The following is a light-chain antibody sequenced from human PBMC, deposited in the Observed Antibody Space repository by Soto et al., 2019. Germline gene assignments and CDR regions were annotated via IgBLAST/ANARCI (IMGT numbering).Light chain of an antibody. V-gene: IGLV2-14*01. CDR2: AVS. CDR1: SSDVGAYEY. Sequence: QSALTQPVSVSGSPGQSITISCTGTSSDVGAYEYVSWYQQYPGKAPTLLIYAVSNRPSGVSDRFSGSKSGNTASLTISGLQAEDEANYYCCSYGGRILVIFGEGTKLTVL. J-gene: IGLJ2*01. CDR3: CSYGGRILVI.